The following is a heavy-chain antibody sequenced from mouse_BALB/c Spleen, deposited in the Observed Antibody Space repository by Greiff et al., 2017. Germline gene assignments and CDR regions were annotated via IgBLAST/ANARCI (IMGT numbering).Heavy chain of an antibody. CDR3: ASRNLGYGSSLYAMDY. Sequence: QVQLKQSGAELVKPGASVKLSCKASGYTFTSYYMYWVKQRPGQGLEWIGEINPSNGGTNYNEKFKGKATLTADTSSSTAYMQLSSLTSEDSAVYFCASRNLGYGSSLYAMDYWGQGTSVTVSS. CDR2: INPSNGGT. CDR1: GYTFTSYY. V-gene: IGHV1-53*01. D-gene: IGHD1-1*01. J-gene: IGHJ4*01.